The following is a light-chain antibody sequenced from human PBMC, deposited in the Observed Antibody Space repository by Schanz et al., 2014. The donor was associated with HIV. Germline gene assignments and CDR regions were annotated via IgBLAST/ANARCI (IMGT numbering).Light chain of an antibody. Sequence: DIQLTQSPSFLSASVGDRVTITCRASQGISSYLAWYQQMPAKAPKLLIYAASTLHSGVPSRFSGSGSGTEFTLTISSLQPDDFATYYCQQYDTYPHTFGQGTKLEIK. V-gene: IGKV1-9*01. CDR2: AAS. CDR1: QGISSY. J-gene: IGKJ2*01. CDR3: QQYDTYPHT.